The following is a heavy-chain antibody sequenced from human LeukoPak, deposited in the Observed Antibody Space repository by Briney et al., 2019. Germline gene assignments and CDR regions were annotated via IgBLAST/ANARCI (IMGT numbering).Heavy chain of an antibody. CDR1: GFTFSDYS. D-gene: IGHD1-1*01. J-gene: IGHJ1*01. CDR2: ISRRSRHV. CDR3: VRDLLGSGSTTAYLHH. Sequence: GGSLRLSCTASGFTFSDYSMNWVRQAPGKGMEWVSSISRRSRHVYYASSVKDRFTISRDNAWNSLDLQMNSLRAEDMAVYFCVRDLLGSGSTTAYLHHWGQGTLVTVSS. V-gene: IGHV3-21*01.